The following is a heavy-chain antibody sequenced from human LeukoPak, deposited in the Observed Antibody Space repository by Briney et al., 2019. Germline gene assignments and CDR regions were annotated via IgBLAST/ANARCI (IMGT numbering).Heavy chain of an antibody. J-gene: IGHJ4*02. Sequence: KPPETLSLTCTVSGGSISSYYWSWIRQPPGKGLEWIGYIYYSGSTNYNPSLKSRVTISVDTSKNQFSLKLSSVTAADTAVYYCAREWRYYFDYWGQGTLVTVSS. CDR2: IYYSGST. CDR1: GGSISSYY. D-gene: IGHD3-3*01. CDR3: AREWRYYFDY. V-gene: IGHV4-59*01.